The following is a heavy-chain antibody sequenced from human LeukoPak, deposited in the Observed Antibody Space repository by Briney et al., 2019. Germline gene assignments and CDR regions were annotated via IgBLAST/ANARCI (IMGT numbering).Heavy chain of an antibody. CDR3: ASDIVVVPAAIGSGMDV. CDR2: ISSSSSYI. CDR1: GFTFSSYS. Sequence: GSLRLSCAASGFTFSSYSMNWVRQAPGKGLEWVSSISSSSSYIYYADSVKGRFTTSRDNAKNSLYLQMNSLRAEDTAVYYCASDIVVVPAAIGSGMDVWGKGTTVTVSS. D-gene: IGHD2-2*01. J-gene: IGHJ6*04. V-gene: IGHV3-21*01.